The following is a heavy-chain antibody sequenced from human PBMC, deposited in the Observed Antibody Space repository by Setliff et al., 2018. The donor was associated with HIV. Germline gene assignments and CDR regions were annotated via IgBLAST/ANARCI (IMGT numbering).Heavy chain of an antibody. Sequence: SETLSLTCAVYGGSFSGYYWSWIRQPPGKGLEWIGEINHSGSTNYNPSLKSRVTISVDTSKNQFSLKLSSVTAADTAVYYCARGNYDILTGYYLLNWFDPWGQGTLVTVSS. CDR3: ARGNYDILTGYYLLNWFDP. D-gene: IGHD3-9*01. CDR1: GGSFSGYY. CDR2: INHSGST. J-gene: IGHJ5*02. V-gene: IGHV4-34*01.